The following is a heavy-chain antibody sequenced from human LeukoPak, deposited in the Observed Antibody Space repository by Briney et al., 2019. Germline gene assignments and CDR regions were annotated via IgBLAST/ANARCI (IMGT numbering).Heavy chain of an antibody. CDR1: GYTFTSYA. CDR2: INTNTGNP. J-gene: IGHJ4*02. V-gene: IGHV7-4-1*02. D-gene: IGHD6-13*01. Sequence: GASVKVSCKASGYTFTSYAMNWVRQAPGQGLEWMGWINTNTGNPTYAQGFTGRFVFSLDTSVSTAYLQISSLKAEDTALYYCARVGSSSWGSRYYFDYWGQGTLVTVSS. CDR3: ARVGSSSWGSRYYFDY.